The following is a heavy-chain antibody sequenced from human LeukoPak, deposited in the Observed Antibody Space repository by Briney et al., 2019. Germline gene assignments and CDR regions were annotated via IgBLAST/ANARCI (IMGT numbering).Heavy chain of an antibody. CDR2: LYSGGST. J-gene: IGHJ6*02. CDR1: GFTVSGNY. D-gene: IGHD5-24*01. Sequence: GGSLILSCAASGFTVSGNYMSWVRQAPGKGLEWVSLLYSGGSTYYADSVKGRFSISRDNSKNTLYLQMNSLRAEDTAVYYCASRDKGYYCGMDVWGQGTLVTVSS. V-gene: IGHV3-66*01. CDR3: ASRDKGYYCGMDV.